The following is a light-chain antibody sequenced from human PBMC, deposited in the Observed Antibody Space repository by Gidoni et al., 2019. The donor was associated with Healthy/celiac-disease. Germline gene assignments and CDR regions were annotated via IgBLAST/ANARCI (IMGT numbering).Light chain of an antibody. CDR3: MQALQTPGLT. Sequence: DNVMSQPPLSLPVTPGEPASISCRSSQSLLHSNGYNYLDWYMQKPGQSPQLLIYLGSNRASGVPDRFSDSGSGADFTLKISRVEAEDVGVYYCMQALQTPGLTFGPGTKVDIK. CDR2: LGS. CDR1: QSLLHSNGYNY. J-gene: IGKJ3*01. V-gene: IGKV2-28*01.